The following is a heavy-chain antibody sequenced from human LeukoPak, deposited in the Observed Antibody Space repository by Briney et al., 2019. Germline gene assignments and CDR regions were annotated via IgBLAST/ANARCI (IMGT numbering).Heavy chain of an antibody. CDR3: ARDFPGYSYGQLRTYYFDY. CDR2: IYYSGST. Sequence: PSETLSLTCTVSGGSIRSSSYYWGWIRQPPGKGLEWIGSIYYSGSTYYNPSLKSRVTISVDTSKNQFSLKLSSVTAADTAVYYCARDFPGYSYGQLRTYYFDYWGQGTLVTVSS. D-gene: IGHD5-18*01. J-gene: IGHJ4*02. V-gene: IGHV4-39*07. CDR1: GGSIRSSSYY.